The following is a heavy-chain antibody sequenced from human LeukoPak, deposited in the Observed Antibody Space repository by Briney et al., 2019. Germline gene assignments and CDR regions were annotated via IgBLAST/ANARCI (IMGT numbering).Heavy chain of an antibody. CDR3: VKDVEPAAATSTYYFDY. V-gene: IGHV3-64D*09. Sequence: GGSLRLSCSASGFTFSSYAMHWVRQAPGKGLEYVSAISCNGDSTYYADSVKGRFTISRDNSKNTLYLQMSSLRAEDMAVYYCVKDVEPAAATSTYYFDYWGQGTLVTVSS. CDR1: GFTFSSYA. D-gene: IGHD2-2*01. J-gene: IGHJ4*02. CDR2: ISCNGDST.